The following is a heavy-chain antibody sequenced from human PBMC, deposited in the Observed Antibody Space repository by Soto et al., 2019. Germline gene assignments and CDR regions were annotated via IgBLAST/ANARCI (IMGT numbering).Heavy chain of an antibody. Sequence: QVQLVQSGAEVKKPGSSVKVSCKASGGTFNNHGFNWVRQAPGQGLEWMGGIIPIFGTSNYAQEFQGRVTSTADESTRTAYMERSSLRSEDTAVYYCVIGKLREIATSLRDKWFDPWGQGTLVNVSS. CDR1: GGTFNNHG. CDR2: IIPIFGTS. D-gene: IGHD3-16*01. J-gene: IGHJ5*02. CDR3: VIGKLREIATSLRDKWFDP. V-gene: IGHV1-69*01.